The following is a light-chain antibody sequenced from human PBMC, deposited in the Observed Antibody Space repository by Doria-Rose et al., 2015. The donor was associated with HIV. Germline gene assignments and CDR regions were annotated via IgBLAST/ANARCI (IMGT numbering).Light chain of an antibody. CDR3: HQYGTSWT. CDR2: DGS. CDR1: QSVSSTY. Sequence: TQSPGTLSLSPEERATLSCRASQSVSSTYLAWYQQKPGQAHSLLIYDGSTRATGIPDRFSASGSGKDFTLTINRLEPEDFALYYCHQYGTSWTFGQGAKVEI. J-gene: IGKJ1*01. V-gene: IGKV3-20*01.